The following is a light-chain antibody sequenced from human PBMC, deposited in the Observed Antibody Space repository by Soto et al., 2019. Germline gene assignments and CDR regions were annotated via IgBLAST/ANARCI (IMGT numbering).Light chain of an antibody. CDR1: QRVSSNY. CDR2: GAS. J-gene: IGKJ2*01. Sequence: IALTQSPGTLSLSPGERATLSCRASQRVSSNYVAWYQHKPGQAPRHLIHGASIRATGLPDRFSGSGSGTDFTLTISRLEPEDFAVYYCHQYVTLPYAFGQGTKLPIK. V-gene: IGKV3-20*01. CDR3: HQYVTLPYA.